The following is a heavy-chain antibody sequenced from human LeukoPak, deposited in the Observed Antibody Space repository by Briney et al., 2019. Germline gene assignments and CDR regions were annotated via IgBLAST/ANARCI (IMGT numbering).Heavy chain of an antibody. J-gene: IGHJ6*03. Sequence: PSETLSLTCTVSGDSISSNNYYWSWIRQPPGKGLEWIGYIYYSGSTNDNPSLKSRVTISVDTSKNQFSLKLSSVTAADTAAYYCARKPSIAARSYYYYYMDVWGKGTTVTVSS. D-gene: IGHD6-6*01. CDR2: IYYSGST. CDR3: ARKPSIAARSYYYYYMDV. CDR1: GDSISSNNYY. V-gene: IGHV4-61*05.